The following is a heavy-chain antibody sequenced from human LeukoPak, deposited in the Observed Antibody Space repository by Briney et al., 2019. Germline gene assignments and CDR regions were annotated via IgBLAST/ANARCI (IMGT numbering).Heavy chain of an antibody. J-gene: IGHJ6*03. D-gene: IGHD2-15*01. V-gene: IGHV3-30*02. CDR1: GFTFSSYG. Sequence: GGSLRLSCAASGFTFSSYGMHWVRQAPGKGLEWVAFIRYDGSNKYYADSVKGRFTIPRDNSKNTLYLQMNSLRAEDTAVYYCAKAEGQDEYYMDVWGKGTTVTVSS. CDR3: AKAEGQDEYYMDV. CDR2: IRYDGSNK.